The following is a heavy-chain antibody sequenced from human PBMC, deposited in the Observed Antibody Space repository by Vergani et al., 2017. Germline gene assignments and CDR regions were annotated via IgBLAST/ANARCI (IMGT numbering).Heavy chain of an antibody. J-gene: IGHJ4*02. CDR1: GFTFTIYG. V-gene: IGHV3-30*02. CDR2: TRYDGIVE. Sequence: QVQLVESGGGVVQPGGSLRLSCAASGFTFTIYGMHWVRRAPGKGLEWVAFTRYDGIVEYYGDSVRGRFTISRDNSKNTLYLQMNRLRPEDTAVYYCATAGAAYCRGASCYDFFEYWGQGTLVTVAS. D-gene: IGHD2-15*01. CDR3: ATAGAAYCRGASCYDFFEY.